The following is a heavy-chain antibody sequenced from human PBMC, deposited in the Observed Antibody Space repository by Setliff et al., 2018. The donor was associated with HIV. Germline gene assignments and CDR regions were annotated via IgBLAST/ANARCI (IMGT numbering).Heavy chain of an antibody. CDR1: GFTFRNYR. J-gene: IGHJ4*01. Sequence: PGGSLRLSCAASGFTFRNYRMHWVRQPPGKGLVWVSRINSDASGMTFAEFVKGRFTISRDNGKNMVYLQMNSLRVEDTAVFYCVTDRDGYNHWGHGTLVTVSS. CDR3: VTDRDGYNH. D-gene: IGHD5-12*01. CDR2: INSDASGM. V-gene: IGHV3-74*03.